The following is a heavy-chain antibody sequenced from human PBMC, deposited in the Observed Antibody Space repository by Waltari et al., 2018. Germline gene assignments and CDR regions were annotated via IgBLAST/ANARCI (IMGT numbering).Heavy chain of an antibody. J-gene: IGHJ5*02. V-gene: IGHV4-34*01. D-gene: IGHD6-13*01. CDR3: ASDSCCWYDNWFDP. Sequence: CSTYRQPPGRGVEGSGVVKQTSSTNYRPAHKSRVTITVDTSKTQFSLKLSSFTTANTAVYYCASDSCCWYDNWFDPWGQGTLVTVSS. CDR2: VKQTSST.